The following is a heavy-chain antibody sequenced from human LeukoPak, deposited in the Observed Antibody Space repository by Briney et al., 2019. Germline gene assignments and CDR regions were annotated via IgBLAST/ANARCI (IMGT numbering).Heavy chain of an antibody. V-gene: IGHV4-39*07. Sequence: SETLSLTCTVSGGSISSNSYYWGWIRQPPGKGLEWIGSIYYSGSTYYNPSLKSRVTISVDTSKNQFSLKLSSVTAADTAVYYCARAVAAAGTGWFDPWGQGTLVTVSS. CDR2: IYYSGST. J-gene: IGHJ5*02. D-gene: IGHD6-13*01. CDR1: GGSISSNSYY. CDR3: ARAVAAAGTGWFDP.